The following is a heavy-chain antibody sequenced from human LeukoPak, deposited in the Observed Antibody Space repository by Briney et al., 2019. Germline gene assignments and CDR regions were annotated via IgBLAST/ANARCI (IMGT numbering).Heavy chain of an antibody. V-gene: IGHV3-7*01. CDR2: INQDGSEK. D-gene: IGHD1-26*01. CDR1: GFTFSTYW. Sequence: GGSLRLSCEASGFTFSTYWMSWVRQAPGKGQEWVANINQDGSEKYYVDSVKGRFTISRDNAKSSLYLQMNSLRAEDTAVYYCARDQVGPEDWGQGTLVTVSS. CDR3: ARDQVGPED. J-gene: IGHJ4*02.